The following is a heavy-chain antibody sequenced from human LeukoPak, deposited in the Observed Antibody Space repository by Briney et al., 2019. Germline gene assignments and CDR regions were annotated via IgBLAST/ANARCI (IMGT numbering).Heavy chain of an antibody. D-gene: IGHD3-3*01. J-gene: IGHJ4*02. Sequence: SETLSLTCAVYGGSFSGYYWSWIRQPPGKGLEWIGEINHSGSTDYNPSLKSRVTISVDTSKNQFSLKLSSVTAADTAVYYCATRGTYDFWSGYYNWGQGTLVTVSS. V-gene: IGHV4-34*01. CDR2: INHSGST. CDR3: ATRGTYDFWSGYYN. CDR1: GGSFSGYY.